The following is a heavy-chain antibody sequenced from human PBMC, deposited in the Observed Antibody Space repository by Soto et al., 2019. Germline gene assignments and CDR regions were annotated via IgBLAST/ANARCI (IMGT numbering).Heavy chain of an antibody. D-gene: IGHD3-3*01. Sequence: GGSLRLSCAASGFTFSSYWMSWVRQAPGKGLEWVANIKQDGSEKYYVDSVKGRFTISRDNAKNSLYLQMNSLRAEDTAVYYCARDHPSGLEPFWSGYSPSRTMDVWGQGTTVTVSS. CDR2: IKQDGSEK. CDR3: ARDHPSGLEPFWSGYSPSRTMDV. CDR1: GFTFSSYW. V-gene: IGHV3-7*05. J-gene: IGHJ6*02.